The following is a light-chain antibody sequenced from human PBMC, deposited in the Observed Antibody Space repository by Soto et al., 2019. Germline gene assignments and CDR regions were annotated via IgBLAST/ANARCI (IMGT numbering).Light chain of an antibody. J-gene: IGKJ2*01. V-gene: IGKV1-16*02. CDR2: DAS. CDR3: QQYSSYPYT. CDR1: QGIRNY. Sequence: DIQMTQSPSSLSASVGDRVTITCRASQGIRNYLAWFQQKAGKAPQSLIYDASSLHSGVPSKFTGSGSGTDFPLTISSLQPDDFATYSCQQYSSYPYTFGQGTKLEI.